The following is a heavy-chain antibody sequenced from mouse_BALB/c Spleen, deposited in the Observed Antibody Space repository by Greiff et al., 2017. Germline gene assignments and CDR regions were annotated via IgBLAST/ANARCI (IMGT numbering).Heavy chain of an antibody. CDR1: GYAFSSYW. Sequence: QVQLKESGAELVRPGSSVKISCTASGYAFSSYWMNWVKQRPGQGLEWIGQIYPGDGDTNYNGKFKGKATLTADKSSSTAYMQRSRLTSEDSAVYFCATNLLFFYAIDYWGQGTSVTVSS. CDR2: IYPGDGDT. CDR3: ATNLLFFYAIDY. V-gene: IGHV1-80*01. J-gene: IGHJ4*01. D-gene: IGHD2-10*01.